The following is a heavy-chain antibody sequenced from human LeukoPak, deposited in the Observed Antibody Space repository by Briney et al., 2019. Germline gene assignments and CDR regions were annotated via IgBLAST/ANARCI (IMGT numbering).Heavy chain of an antibody. Sequence: GRSLRLSCAASGFTFDDYGMSWVRQAPGKGLEWVSSISSSSSYIYYADSVKGRSTISRDNAKNSLYLQMNSLRAEDTAVYYCARAYYYDSSGYSYYFDYWGQGTLVTVSS. CDR3: ARAYYYDSSGYSYYFDY. V-gene: IGHV3-21*01. D-gene: IGHD3-22*01. CDR2: ISSSSSYI. J-gene: IGHJ4*02. CDR1: GFTFDDYG.